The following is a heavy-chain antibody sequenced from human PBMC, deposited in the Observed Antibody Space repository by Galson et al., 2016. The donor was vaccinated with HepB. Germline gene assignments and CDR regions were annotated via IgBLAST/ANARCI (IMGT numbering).Heavy chain of an antibody. V-gene: IGHV3-30-3*01. Sequence: SLRLSCAXSGFTFSXYVMHWVRQAPGKXLXXVAAISYDGDNEYXADSLKGRYTISRGNSRNTVYLHMSSLRAEDTAVYYCAKGWVEWLVQDHFDHWGQGTLXTVSP. CDR1: GFTFSXYV. D-gene: IGHD6-19*01. CDR2: ISYDGDNE. CDR3: AKGWVEWLVQDHFDH. J-gene: IGHJ4*02.